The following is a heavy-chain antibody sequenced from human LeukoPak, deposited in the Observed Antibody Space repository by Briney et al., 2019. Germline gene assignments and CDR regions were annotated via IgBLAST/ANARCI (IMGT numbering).Heavy chain of an antibody. CDR3: ARAEGGYNYGTY. CDR1: GGSISNGGYS. CDR2: IYHSGST. J-gene: IGHJ4*02. V-gene: IGHV4-30-2*01. D-gene: IGHD5-18*01. Sequence: PSETLSLTCAVSGGSISNGGYSWSWIRQPPGKGLEWIGNIYHSGSTYYNPSLKSRVTISIDRFKNQFSLKLSSVTAADTAVYYCARAEGGYNYGTYWGQGTLVTVSS.